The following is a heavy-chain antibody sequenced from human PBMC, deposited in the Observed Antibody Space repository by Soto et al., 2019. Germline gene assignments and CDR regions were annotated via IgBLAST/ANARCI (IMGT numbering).Heavy chain of an antibody. CDR3: AKDMYYYDSSGYYYVDY. J-gene: IGHJ4*02. CDR2: ILYVGSNK. V-gene: IGHV3-30*18. Sequence: GGSLRLSCAASGFTFSSYGMHWVCQAPGKGLEWVAVILYVGSNKYYANSVKGRLTISRDNSKKTLYLQMNSLRAEDTAVYYCAKDMYYYDSSGYYYVDYWGQGTLVTVSS. D-gene: IGHD3-22*01. CDR1: GFTFSSYG.